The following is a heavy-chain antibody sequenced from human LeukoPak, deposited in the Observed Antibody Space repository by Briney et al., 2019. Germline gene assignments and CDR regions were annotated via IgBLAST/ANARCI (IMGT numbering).Heavy chain of an antibody. J-gene: IGHJ3*02. Sequence: ASVKVSCKASGGTFSSYAISWVRQAPGQGLEWMGGIIPIFGTANYAQKFQGRVTITADKSTSTAYMELSSLRSEDTAVYYCARVRGKIVVVIKDDAFDIWGQGTMVTVSS. CDR3: ARVRGKIVVVIKDDAFDI. D-gene: IGHD3-22*01. CDR2: IIPIFGTA. V-gene: IGHV1-69*06. CDR1: GGTFSSYA.